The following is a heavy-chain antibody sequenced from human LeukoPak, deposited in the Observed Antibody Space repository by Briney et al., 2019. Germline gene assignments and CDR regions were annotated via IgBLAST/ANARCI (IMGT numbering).Heavy chain of an antibody. V-gene: IGHV3-30*02. CDR2: IRYDGTNK. Sequence: GGSLRLSCAASGFTFSTYSMHWVRQAPGKGLEWVAFIRYDGTNKYYADSVKGRFTISRDNSKNTLYLQMNSLGAEDTAVYYCSKGNYYDSSAYNYMDVWGKGTTVTVSS. CDR3: SKGNYYDSSAYNYMDV. CDR1: GFTFSTYS. J-gene: IGHJ6*03. D-gene: IGHD3-22*01.